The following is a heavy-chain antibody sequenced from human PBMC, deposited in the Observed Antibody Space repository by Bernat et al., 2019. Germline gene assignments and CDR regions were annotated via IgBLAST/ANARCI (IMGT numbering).Heavy chain of an antibody. CDR1: GFTFSSYA. CDR2: ISYDGSNK. D-gene: IGHD3-16*01. Sequence: QVQLVESGGGVVQPGRSLRLSCAASGFTFSSYAMHWVRQAPGKGLEWVAVISYDGSNKYYADSVKGRFTISRDNSKNTLYLQMNSLRAEDTAVYYCARDAEAYDYIWGPTDLGGAFDIWGQGTMVTVSS. J-gene: IGHJ3*02. V-gene: IGHV3-30*01. CDR3: ARDAEAYDYIWGPTDLGGAFDI.